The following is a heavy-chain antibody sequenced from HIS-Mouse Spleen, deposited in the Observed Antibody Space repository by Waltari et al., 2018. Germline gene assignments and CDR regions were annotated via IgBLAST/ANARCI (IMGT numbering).Heavy chain of an antibody. V-gene: IGHV3-30*18. CDR3: AKDRGSQFDY. Sequence: QVQLVESGGGVVQPGRSLRLSCAASGFTFSSYGMHWVRQAPGKGLEWVEVISYDGSNKYYADSVKGRVTISRDNSKNTLYLQMNSLRAEDTAVYYCAKDRGSQFDYWGQGTLVTVSS. J-gene: IGHJ4*02. CDR1: GFTFSSYG. CDR2: ISYDGSNK. D-gene: IGHD1-26*01.